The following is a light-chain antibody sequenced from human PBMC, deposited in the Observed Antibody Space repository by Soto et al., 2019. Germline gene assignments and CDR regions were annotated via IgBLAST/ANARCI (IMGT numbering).Light chain of an antibody. CDR3: QQYNNWPPGT. V-gene: IGKV3-15*01. J-gene: IGKJ1*01. CDR2: GAS. CDR1: QSVSSN. Sequence: EIVMTQSPATLSVSPGERATLSCRASQSVSSNLAWYQQKPGQAPRLLIYGASTRATGIPARFSGSGSGTEFTLTITSLQSEDLAVYYCQQYNNWPPGTFGRGTKVEIK.